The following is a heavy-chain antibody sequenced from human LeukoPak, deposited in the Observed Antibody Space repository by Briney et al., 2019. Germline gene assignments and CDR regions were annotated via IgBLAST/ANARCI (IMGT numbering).Heavy chain of an antibody. J-gene: IGHJ4*02. CDR2: INSDGSST. Sequence: PGGSLRLSCAASGFTFRSCWMHWVRQAPGKGLVWVARINSDGSSTSYADSVKGRFTISRNNAKNTLYLQMNSLRAEDTAVYYCARELGAAAGDTSVDFWGQGTLVTVSS. D-gene: IGHD6-13*01. CDR1: GFTFRSCW. V-gene: IGHV3-74*01. CDR3: ARELGAAAGDTSVDF.